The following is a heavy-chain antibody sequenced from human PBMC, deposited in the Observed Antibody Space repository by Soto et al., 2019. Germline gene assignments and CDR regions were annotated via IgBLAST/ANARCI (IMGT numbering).Heavy chain of an antibody. CDR1: GFTLSRYT. CDR2: NSWDGGTS. J-gene: IGHJ4*02. CDR3: VKEGDNTGYYFTYSFDH. V-gene: IGHV3-43*01. D-gene: IGHD3-22*01. Sequence: GGSLRLSCAASGFTLSRYTMHWVRQAPGKGLEWVALNSWDGGTSAYADSVKGRFTVSRDNKKSFLYLQMDSLGPDDTALYYCVKEGDNTGYYFTYSFDHWGQGATVTVS.